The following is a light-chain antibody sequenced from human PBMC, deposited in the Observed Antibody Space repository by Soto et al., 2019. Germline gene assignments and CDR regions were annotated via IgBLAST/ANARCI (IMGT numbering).Light chain of an antibody. Sequence: DIQLTQSPSSLSASVGDRVTITCRASQSVSNYLNWYQQKPGKAPKLLIYGASSLQSGVPSRFSGSGSETDFTLPISSLQPEDFATFYCQQGYSTPLTFGGGTRVEIK. CDR2: GAS. V-gene: IGKV1-39*01. CDR3: QQGYSTPLT. J-gene: IGKJ4*01. CDR1: QSVSNY.